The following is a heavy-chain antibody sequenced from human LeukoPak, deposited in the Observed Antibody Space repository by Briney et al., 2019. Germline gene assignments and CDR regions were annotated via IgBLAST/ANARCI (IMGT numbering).Heavy chain of an antibody. CDR2: IYYSGST. J-gene: IGHJ4*02. CDR3: ASFPPMVRAPYYFDY. CDR1: GGSISSYY. V-gene: IGHV4-59*12. D-gene: IGHD3-10*01. Sequence: SETLSLTCTVSGGSISSYYWSWIRQPPGKGLEWIGYIYYSGSTYYNPSLKSRVTISVDTSKNQFSLKLSSVTAADTAVYYCASFPPMVRAPYYFDYWGQGTLVTVSS.